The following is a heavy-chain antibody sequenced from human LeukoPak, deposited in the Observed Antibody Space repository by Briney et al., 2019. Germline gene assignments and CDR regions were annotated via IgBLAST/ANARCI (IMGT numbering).Heavy chain of an antibody. V-gene: IGHV3-64*01. CDR1: GFTFSSYA. Sequence: GGSLRLSCAASGFTFSSYAMHWVRQAPRKGLEYVSAISSNGGSTYYANSVKGRFTISRDNSKNTLYLQMGSLRAEDMAVYYCAREGWDASSSWYSEPTPYFDYWGQGTLVTVSS. J-gene: IGHJ4*02. CDR2: ISSNGGST. CDR3: AREGWDASSSWYSEPTPYFDY. D-gene: IGHD6-13*01.